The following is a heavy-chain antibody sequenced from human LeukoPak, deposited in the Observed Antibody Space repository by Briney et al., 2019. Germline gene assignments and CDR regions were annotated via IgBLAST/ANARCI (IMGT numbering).Heavy chain of an antibody. J-gene: IGHJ4*02. CDR1: GGSISSSSYY. Sequence: PSETLSLTCTVSGGSISSSSYYWGWIRQPPGKGLEWIGSIYYSGSTYYNPSLKSRVTISVDTSKNQFSLKLSFVTAADTAVYYCGVLRDYYDSSGYGIDYWGQGTLVTVSS. CDR3: GVLRDYYDSSGYGIDY. V-gene: IGHV4-39*07. D-gene: IGHD3-22*01. CDR2: IYYSGST.